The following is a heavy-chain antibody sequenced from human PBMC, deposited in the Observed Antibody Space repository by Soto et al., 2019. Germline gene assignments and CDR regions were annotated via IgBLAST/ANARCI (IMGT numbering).Heavy chain of an antibody. Sequence: QLQLQESGSGLVKPSQTLSLTCAVSGGSISSGGYSWSWIRQPPGKGLEWIGYIYHSGSTYYNPSPXXRXTXXVDRSQNQFSLKLSSVTAADTAVYYCALYDFWFDPWGQGTLVPVSS. V-gene: IGHV4-30-2*01. CDR1: GGSISSGGYS. D-gene: IGHD3-3*01. CDR2: IYHSGST. CDR3: ALYDFWFDP. J-gene: IGHJ5*02.